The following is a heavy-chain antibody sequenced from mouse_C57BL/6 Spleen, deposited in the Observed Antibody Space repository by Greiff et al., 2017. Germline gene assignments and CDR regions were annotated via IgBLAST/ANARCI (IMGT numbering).Heavy chain of an antibody. Sequence: VQLQQSGAELVKPGASVKISCKASGYAFSSYWMNWVKQRPGKGLEWIGQIYPGDGDTNYNGKFKGKATLTADKSSSTAYMQLSSLTSEDSAVYVCARMGDIGVGYNYGSSYWYFEVWGTGTTVTGSS. CDR2: IYPGDGDT. D-gene: IGHD1-1*01. J-gene: IGHJ1*03. CDR1: GYAFSSYW. V-gene: IGHV1-80*01. CDR3: ARMGDIGVGYNYGSSYWYFEV.